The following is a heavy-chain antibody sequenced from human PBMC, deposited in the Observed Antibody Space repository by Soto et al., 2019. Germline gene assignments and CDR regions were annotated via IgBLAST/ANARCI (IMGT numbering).Heavy chain of an antibody. CDR1: GGSISSGGYC. J-gene: IGHJ5*02. CDR2: IYHSGST. CDR3: ARYGSGSSVWFDP. V-gene: IGHV4-30-2*01. D-gene: IGHD3-10*01. Sequence: SETLSLTCAVSGGSISSGGYCWSWIRQPPGKGLEWIGYIYHSGSTYYNPSLKSRVTISVDRSKNQFSLKLSSVTAADTAVYYGARYGSGSSVWFDPWGQGTLVTVSS.